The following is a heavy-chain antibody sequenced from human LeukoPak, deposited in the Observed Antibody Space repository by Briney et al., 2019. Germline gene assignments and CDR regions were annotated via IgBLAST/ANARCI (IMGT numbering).Heavy chain of an antibody. D-gene: IGHD3-22*01. J-gene: IGHJ4*02. CDR2: ISGSGGST. CDR3: AKTYYYDSGGYYPLDY. Sequence: GGSLRLSCAASGFTFSSYAMSWVRQAPGKGLEWVSAISGSGGSTYYADSVKGRFTISRDNSKNTQYLQMNSLRAEDTAVYYCAKTYYYDSGGYYPLDYWGQGTLVTVSS. V-gene: IGHV3-23*01. CDR1: GFTFSSYA.